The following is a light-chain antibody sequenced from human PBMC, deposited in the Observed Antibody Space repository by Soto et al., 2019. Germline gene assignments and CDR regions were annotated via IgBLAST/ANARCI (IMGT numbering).Light chain of an antibody. Sequence: DIQMTQSPSSLSASVGDRVTITCRASQSIDTYLNWFQQKPGKAPKLLIYAASNLQSGVPSRFSRSGSGTEFTLTISSLQPEDFATYYCQQSYSTPIYTFGQGTNLEIK. CDR1: QSIDTY. J-gene: IGKJ2*01. V-gene: IGKV1-39*01. CDR3: QQSYSTPIYT. CDR2: AAS.